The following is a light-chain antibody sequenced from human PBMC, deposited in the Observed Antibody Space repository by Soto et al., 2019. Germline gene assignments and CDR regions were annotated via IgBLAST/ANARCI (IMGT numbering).Light chain of an antibody. CDR2: DAS. CDR3: QQRLMT. J-gene: IGKJ1*01. V-gene: IGKV3-11*01. CDR1: QSVSSY. Sequence: IVLTQSPATLSLSPGERATLSCRASQSVSSYLAWYQQKPGQAPRLLIYDASSRTTGIPARFSGSGSGTDFTLTISSLEPEDIAVYYCQQRLMTFGPGTTVEIE.